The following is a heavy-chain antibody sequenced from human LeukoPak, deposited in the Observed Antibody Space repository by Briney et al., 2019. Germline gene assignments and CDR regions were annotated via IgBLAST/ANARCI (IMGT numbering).Heavy chain of an antibody. CDR1: GESFSGYS. CDR3: ARVLAVAGEYYFDY. J-gene: IGHJ4*02. CDR2: INQRRNT. V-gene: IGHV4-34*01. D-gene: IGHD6-19*01. Sequence: SETLSLTCVVYGESFSGYSWSWIRQPPGKGLEWIGEINQRRNTNYNPSLKSRVTISIDTSKNQFSLKLSSVTAADTAVYYCARVLAVAGEYYFDYWGQGTLVTVSS.